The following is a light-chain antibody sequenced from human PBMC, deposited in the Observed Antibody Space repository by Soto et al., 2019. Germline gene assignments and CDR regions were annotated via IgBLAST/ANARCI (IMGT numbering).Light chain of an antibody. J-gene: IGKJ1*01. CDR2: DAS. V-gene: IGKV3-11*01. Sequence: EIVLTQSPATLSLSPGEIASLFFSASQSVSSYLAFYQQKPGQAPRLLIYDASNRATGIPARFSGSGSGTGFTLTISSLQSEDFAVYYCQQYNNWPQTFGQGTKVDI. CDR3: QQYNNWPQT. CDR1: QSVSSY.